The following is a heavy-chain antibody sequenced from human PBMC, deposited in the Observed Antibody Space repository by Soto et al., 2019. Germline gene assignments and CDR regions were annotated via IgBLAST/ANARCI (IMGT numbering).Heavy chain of an antibody. CDR3: ARFFKGPCSKTCFDY. Sequence: GESLKISCKGSGYSFTSYWISWERQMPGKGLEWMGRIDPSDSYTNYSPSFQGHVTISADKSISTAYLQWSSLKASDTAMYYCARFFKGPCSKTCFDYWGQGXMVTVAS. CDR2: IDPSDSYT. V-gene: IGHV5-10-1*01. J-gene: IGHJ4*02. D-gene: IGHD3-10*02. CDR1: GYSFTSYW.